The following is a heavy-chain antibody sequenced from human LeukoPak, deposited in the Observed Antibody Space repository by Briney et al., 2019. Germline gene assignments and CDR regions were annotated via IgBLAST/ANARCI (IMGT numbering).Heavy chain of an antibody. Sequence: PGGSLRLSCAASAFTFSTYGMHWVRQAPGKGLEWVAFIRYDGSNKYYADSVKGRFTISRDNSKNTLYLQMNSLRAEDTAVYYCAKDGYCSSTSCYTDYYYYMDVWGKGTTVTVSS. CDR3: AKDGYCSSTSCYTDYYYYMDV. J-gene: IGHJ6*03. D-gene: IGHD2-2*02. CDR2: IRYDGSNK. V-gene: IGHV3-30*02. CDR1: AFTFSTYG.